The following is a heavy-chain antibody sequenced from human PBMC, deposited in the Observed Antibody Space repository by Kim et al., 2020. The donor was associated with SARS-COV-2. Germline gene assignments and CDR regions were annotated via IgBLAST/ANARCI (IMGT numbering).Heavy chain of an antibody. J-gene: IGHJ4*02. Sequence: ETRYSPSFHGQVTISADKSISTAYLQWSSLKASDTAMYYCARRTDGYSDYWGQGTLVTVSS. CDR3: ARRTDGYSDY. V-gene: IGHV5-51*01. CDR2: ET.